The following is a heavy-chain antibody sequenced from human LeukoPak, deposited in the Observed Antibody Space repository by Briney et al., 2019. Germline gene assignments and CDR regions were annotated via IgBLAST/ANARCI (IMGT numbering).Heavy chain of an antibody. CDR3: ARETDTAMVPYFDY. D-gene: IGHD5-18*01. V-gene: IGHV3-30*14. J-gene: IGHJ4*02. Sequence: PGGSLRLSCAASGFTFSSYAMHWVRQAPGKGLEWVAVISYDGSNKYYADSVKGRFTISRDNSKNTLYLQMNSLRAEDTAVYYCARETDTAMVPYFDYWGQGTLVTVSS. CDR2: ISYDGSNK. CDR1: GFTFSSYA.